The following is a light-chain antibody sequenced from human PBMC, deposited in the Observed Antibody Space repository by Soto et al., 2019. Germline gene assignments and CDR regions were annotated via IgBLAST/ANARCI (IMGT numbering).Light chain of an antibody. J-gene: IGLJ1*01. V-gene: IGLV2-14*01. Sequence: QSALPQPASVSGSPGQSITISCTGTRRDVGRYKYVSWYQQYPGNAPKLLMYEVSNRPSGVSARFSGSKSDNTASPPISGLQAEDEANYFCTSSTSSNTYVFXTGTKVTVL. CDR1: RRDVGRYKY. CDR2: EVS. CDR3: TSSTSSNTYV.